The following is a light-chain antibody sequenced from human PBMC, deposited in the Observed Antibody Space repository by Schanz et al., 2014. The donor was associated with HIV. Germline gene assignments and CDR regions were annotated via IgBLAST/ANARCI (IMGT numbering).Light chain of an antibody. V-gene: IGLV2-14*01. Sequence: QSALTQPASVSGSPGQSITISCTGTSSDVGGYNYVSWYQQHPGKAPKLMIYDVSNRPSGVSNRFSGSKSGNTASLTVSGLQAEDEADYYCSSYAYSNIPFGTGTKLTVL. CDR2: DVS. CDR1: SSDVGGYNY. CDR3: SSYAYSNIP. J-gene: IGLJ1*01.